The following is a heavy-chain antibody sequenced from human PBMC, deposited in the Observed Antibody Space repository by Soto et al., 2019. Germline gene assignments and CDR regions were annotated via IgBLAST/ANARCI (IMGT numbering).Heavy chain of an antibody. V-gene: IGHV4-31*03. CDR2: IYYSAYSGTT. J-gene: IGHJ4*02. CDR1: GGSINSGGFY. Sequence: SETLSLTCTVSGGSINSGGFYWTWIRQHPGKGLEWIGNIYYSAYSGTTYYNPSLKSRITISADTSKNQVPRKRRPGTAPAPGKGLGWIWNLFYWGSRGTYSHNPSLKGPITITTDTFKNQFFLGLGSFAAGGTAVYFCARGHGNLDYWGQGTLVTVSS. D-gene: IGHD3-3*01. CDR3: WIWNLFYWGSRGTYSHNPSLKGPITITTDTFKNQFFLGLGSFAAGGTAVYFCARGHGNLDY.